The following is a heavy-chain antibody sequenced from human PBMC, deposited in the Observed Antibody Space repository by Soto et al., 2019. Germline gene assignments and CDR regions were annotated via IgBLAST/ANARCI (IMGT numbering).Heavy chain of an antibody. D-gene: IGHD2-15*01. CDR3: TTGYLGVAVASTDFDY. J-gene: IGHJ4*02. Sequence: EVQLVESGGALVKPGGSLRLSCTASGFTFKNAWFNWVRQAPGQGLEWVGRVRSKADGGAIEYATPVKDRFSIARDDSRGMLYLQMNSLKTEDSAIYYCTTGYLGVAVASTDFDYWGRGTLVTFS. CDR1: GFTFKNAW. CDR2: VRSKADGGAI. V-gene: IGHV3-15*07.